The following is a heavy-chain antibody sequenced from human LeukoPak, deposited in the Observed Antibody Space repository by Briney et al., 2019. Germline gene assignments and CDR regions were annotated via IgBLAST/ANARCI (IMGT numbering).Heavy chain of an antibody. Sequence: PGGSLRLSCAASGFTFNSYSMNWVRQAPGKGLEWVSYISSSSNTIYYADSVKGRFTISRDNAKNSLYLQLNSLGAEDTAVYYCAPGYCTSTSCSHYFEHWGQGTLVTVSS. CDR1: GFTFNSYS. D-gene: IGHD2-2*01. CDR2: ISSSSNTI. V-gene: IGHV3-48*01. J-gene: IGHJ4*02. CDR3: APGYCTSTSCSHYFEH.